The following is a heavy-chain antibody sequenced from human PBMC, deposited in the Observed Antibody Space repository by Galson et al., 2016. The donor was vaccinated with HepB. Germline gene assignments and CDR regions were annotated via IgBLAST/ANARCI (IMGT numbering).Heavy chain of an antibody. J-gene: IGHJ2*01. V-gene: IGHV3-30-3*01. CDR2: ISYDGSNK. CDR3: VRSKVIGFGRIIPGYFDP. CDR1: GFTFSSHV. Sequence: SLRLSCAASGFTFSSHVMQWVRQAPGKGLEWVAVISYDGSNKYFADSVKGRFTISRDNSKNMFYLQMNSLRAEDTAVYYCVRSKVIGFGRIIPGYFDPWGRGTLVAVSS. D-gene: IGHD3-16*02.